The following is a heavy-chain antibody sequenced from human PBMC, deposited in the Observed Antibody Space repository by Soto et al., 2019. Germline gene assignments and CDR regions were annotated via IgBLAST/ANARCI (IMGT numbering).Heavy chain of an antibody. J-gene: IGHJ5*02. CDR3: ARVLRRPDTNWFDP. CDR2: INPSGGST. Sequence: QVQLVQSGAEVKKPGASVKVSCKASGYTFTSYYMHWVRQAPGQGLEWMGIINPSGGSTSYAQKCQGRVTITRDTSTSTVYIELSSLRSEDTAVNYCARVLRRPDTNWFDPWGQGSLVTVGS. CDR1: GYTFTSYY. V-gene: IGHV1-46*01. D-gene: IGHD6-25*01.